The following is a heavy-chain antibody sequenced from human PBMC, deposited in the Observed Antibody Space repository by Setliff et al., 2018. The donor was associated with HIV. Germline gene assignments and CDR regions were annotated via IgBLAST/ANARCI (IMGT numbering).Heavy chain of an antibody. D-gene: IGHD5-12*01. CDR3: GRDGDGYNYNYYYGMDV. CDR2: IYYSGST. V-gene: IGHV4-30-4*08. CDR1: GGSFCGFY. Sequence: SETLSLPCAVCGGSFCGFYWSWIRQPPGKGLEWIGYIYYSGSTYYNPPLKSRVTISVDTSKNQFSMKMSSVTAADTAVYYCGRDGDGYNYNYYYGMDVWGQGTTVTVSS. J-gene: IGHJ6*02.